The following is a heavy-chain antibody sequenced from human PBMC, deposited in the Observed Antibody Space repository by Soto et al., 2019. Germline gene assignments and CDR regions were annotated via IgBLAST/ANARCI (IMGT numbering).Heavy chain of an antibody. CDR3: VKDESINWYSGHFRH. CDR2: ISWNSGRI. V-gene: IGHV3-9*01. D-gene: IGHD6-13*01. J-gene: IGHJ1*01. Sequence: PGGSLRLSCAASGFTFDDYAMHWVRQAPGKGLEWVSGISWNSGRIGYADSVKGRFTISRDNAKNSLYMQMNSLRAEDTAFYYCVKDESINWYSGHFRHWGQGTLVTVSS. CDR1: GFTFDDYA.